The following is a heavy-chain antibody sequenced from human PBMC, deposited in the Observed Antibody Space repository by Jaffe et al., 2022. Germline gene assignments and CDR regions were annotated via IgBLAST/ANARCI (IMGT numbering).Heavy chain of an antibody. J-gene: IGHJ6*03. V-gene: IGHV3-30*02. CDR3: AKSLNREYSGYLYYYYYYMDV. D-gene: IGHD5-12*01. CDR2: IRYDGSNK. Sequence: QVQLVESGGGVVQPGGSLRLSCAASGFTFSSYGMHWVRQAPGKGLEWVAFIRYDGSNKYYADSVKGRFTISRDNSKNTLYLQMNSLRAEDTAVYYCAKSLNREYSGYLYYYYYYMDVWGKGTTVTVSS. CDR1: GFTFSSYG.